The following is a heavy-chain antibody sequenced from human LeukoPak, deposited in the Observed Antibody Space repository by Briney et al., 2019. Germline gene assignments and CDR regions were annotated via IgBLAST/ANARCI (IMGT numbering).Heavy chain of an antibody. CDR2: IDPNSGGT. CDR3: ARGLRGSPAFDQ. J-gene: IGHJ4*02. Sequence: GASVTVSCKASGYTFTGYYMHWVRQAPGQGLEWMGWIDPNSGGTNYAQNFQGRVTMTRDTSISTAYKELSRLRSDDTAVYYCARGLRGSPAFDQWGQGTLVTVSS. D-gene: IGHD5-12*01. V-gene: IGHV1-2*02. CDR1: GYTFTGYY.